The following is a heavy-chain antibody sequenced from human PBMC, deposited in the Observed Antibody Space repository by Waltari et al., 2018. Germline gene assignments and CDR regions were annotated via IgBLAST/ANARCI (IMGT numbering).Heavy chain of an antibody. J-gene: IGHJ3*02. Sequence: QVQLQESGPGLVKPSETLSLTCTVSGGSISSYYWSWIRQPPGKGLEWIGYIYYSGSTNATPALTSRVTISVDTSKNQFSLKLSSVTAADTAVYYCARGRGYSGYGGGAFDIWGQGTMVTVSS. CDR2: IYYSGST. V-gene: IGHV4-59*01. CDR1: GGSISSYY. CDR3: ARGRGYSGYGGGAFDI. D-gene: IGHD5-12*01.